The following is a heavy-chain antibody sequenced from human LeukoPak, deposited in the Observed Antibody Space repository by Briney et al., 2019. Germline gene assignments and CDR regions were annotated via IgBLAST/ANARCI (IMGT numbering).Heavy chain of an antibody. D-gene: IGHD3-9*01. V-gene: IGHV4-34*01. J-gene: IGHJ4*02. CDR1: GGSFSGYY. CDR2: INHSGST. CDR3: ASGQGDYDILTGYYSQFDY. Sequence: SETLSLTCAVDGGSFSGYYWSWIRQPPGKGLEWIGEINHSGSTNYNPSLKSRVTISVDTSKNQFSLKLSSVTPADTAVYYCASGQGDYDILTGYYSQFDYWGQGTLVTVSS.